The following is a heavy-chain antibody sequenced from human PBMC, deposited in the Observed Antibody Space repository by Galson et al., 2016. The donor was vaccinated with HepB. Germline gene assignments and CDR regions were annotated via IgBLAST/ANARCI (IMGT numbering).Heavy chain of an antibody. CDR3: ARIGYDKVTGYLAFDH. V-gene: IGHV5-51*01. CDR1: GYSFTTYW. Sequence: QSGAEVKKTGDSLKISCQGSGYSFTTYWAAWVRQMPGEGLEWMGIVYPGDSDARYSPSFQGQVTISADKSINTAYLQWSSLKASDIAIYYCARIGYDKVTGYLAFDHWGQGTLITVSS. J-gene: IGHJ4*02. CDR2: VYPGDSDA. D-gene: IGHD3-9*01.